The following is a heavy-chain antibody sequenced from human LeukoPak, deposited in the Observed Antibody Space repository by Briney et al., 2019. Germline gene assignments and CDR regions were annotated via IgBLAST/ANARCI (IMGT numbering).Heavy chain of an antibody. V-gene: IGHV3-20*04. D-gene: IGHD6-13*01. CDR1: GFTFDDYG. Sequence: GGSLRLSCAASGFTFDDYGMSWVRQAPGKGLEWVSGINWNGGSTGYADSVKGRFTISRDNAKNSLYLQMNSLRAEDTAWYYCARGKQQLANPNYYFDYWGQGTLVTVSS. CDR3: ARGKQQLANPNYYFDY. CDR2: INWNGGST. J-gene: IGHJ4*02.